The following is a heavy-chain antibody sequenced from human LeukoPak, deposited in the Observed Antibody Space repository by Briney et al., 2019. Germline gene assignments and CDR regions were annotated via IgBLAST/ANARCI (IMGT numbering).Heavy chain of an antibody. CDR2: INPNSGGT. D-gene: IGHD3-22*01. J-gene: IGHJ6*03. Sequence: GASVKVSCKASGYTFTGYYMHWVRQAPGQGLEWMGWINPNSGGTNYAQKFQGRVTMTRDTSISTACMELSRLRSDDTAVYYCAGGFDSSGYYYQPYYYYYMDVWGKGTTVPVSS. CDR1: GYTFTGYY. V-gene: IGHV1-2*02. CDR3: AGGFDSSGYYYQPYYYYYMDV.